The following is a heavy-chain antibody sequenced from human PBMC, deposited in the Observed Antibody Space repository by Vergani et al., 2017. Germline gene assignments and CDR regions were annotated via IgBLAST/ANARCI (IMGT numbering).Heavy chain of an antibody. V-gene: IGHV4-34*01. CDR3: ARGYYDSSCYYPFDY. CDR1: GGSFSGYY. J-gene: IGHJ4*02. D-gene: IGHD3-22*01. CDR2: INHSGIT. Sequence: QVQLQQWGAGLLKPSETLSLTCAVHGGSFSGYYWSWIRQPPGKGLEWIGEINHSGITNYNPSLKSRVTISVDTSKNQFSLKLSSVTAADTAVYYCARGYYDSSCYYPFDYWGQGTLVTVSS.